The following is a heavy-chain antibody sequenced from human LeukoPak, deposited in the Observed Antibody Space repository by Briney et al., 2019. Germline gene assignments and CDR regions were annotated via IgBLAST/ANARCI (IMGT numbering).Heavy chain of an antibody. J-gene: IGHJ6*03. V-gene: IGHV1-8*03. CDR3: ARGGSSSSSYYYYYMDV. CDR1: GYTFTSYG. Sequence: ASVKVSCKASGYTFTSYGINWVRQATGQGLEWMGGMNPNSGNTGYAQKFQGRVTITRNTSISTAYVELGSLRCEDTPVYYCARGGSSSSSYYYYYMDVWGKGTTVTVSS. D-gene: IGHD6-6*01. CDR2: MNPNSGNT.